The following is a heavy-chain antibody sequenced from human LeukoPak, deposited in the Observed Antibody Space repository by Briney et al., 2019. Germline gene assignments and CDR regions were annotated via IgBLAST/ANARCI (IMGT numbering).Heavy chain of an antibody. Sequence: ASVKVSCKASGYTFTGYYMHWVRQAPGRGLEWMGWINPNSGGTNYAQKFQGRVTMTRDTSISTAYMELSRLRSDDTAVYYCARNWNKFKNYYYYYMDVWGKGTTVTVSS. D-gene: IGHD1/OR15-1a*01. CDR3: ARNWNKFKNYYYYYMDV. CDR2: INPNSGGT. J-gene: IGHJ6*03. V-gene: IGHV1-2*02. CDR1: GYTFTGYY.